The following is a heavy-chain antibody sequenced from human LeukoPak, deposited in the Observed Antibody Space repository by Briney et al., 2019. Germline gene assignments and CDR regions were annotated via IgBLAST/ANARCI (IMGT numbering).Heavy chain of an antibody. CDR3: ARSGSYSPSPLGY. J-gene: IGHJ4*02. Sequence: PGGSLRLSCAASGFTVSSNYMSWVRQAPGKGLEWVSVIYSGGSTYYADSVKGRFTISRDNSKNTLYLQMNSLRAEDTAVYYCARSGSYSPSPLGYWGQGTLVTVSS. V-gene: IGHV3-53*01. CDR1: GFTVSSNY. D-gene: IGHD1-26*01. CDR2: IYSGGST.